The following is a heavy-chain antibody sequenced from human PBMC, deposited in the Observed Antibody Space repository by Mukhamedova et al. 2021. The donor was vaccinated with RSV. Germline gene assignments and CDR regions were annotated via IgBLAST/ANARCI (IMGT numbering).Heavy chain of an antibody. CDR3: ARDEPYSSRWYFAFDI. D-gene: IGHD6-13*01. CDR2: LYTSGSN. Sequence: NWIRQPAGKGLEWIGRLYTSGSNDYNPSLKSRVTISVDTSKNQFSLKLTSVTAADTAVYYCARDEPYSSRWYFAFDIWGQGTMVT. V-gene: IGHV4-61*02. J-gene: IGHJ3*02.